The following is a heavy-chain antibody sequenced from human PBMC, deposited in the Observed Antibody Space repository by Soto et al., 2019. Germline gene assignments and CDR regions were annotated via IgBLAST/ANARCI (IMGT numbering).Heavy chain of an antibody. CDR3: ARCSSSYIPAYYYYMDV. Sequence: PGGSLRLSCAASGFTFSDYYMSWIRQAPGKGLEWVSYISSSGSTIYYADSVKGRFTIPRDNAKNSLYLQMNSLRAEDTAVYYCARCSSSYIPAYYYYMDVWGKGTTVTVSS. D-gene: IGHD6-6*01. CDR1: GFTFSDYY. J-gene: IGHJ6*03. CDR2: ISSSGSTI. V-gene: IGHV3-11*01.